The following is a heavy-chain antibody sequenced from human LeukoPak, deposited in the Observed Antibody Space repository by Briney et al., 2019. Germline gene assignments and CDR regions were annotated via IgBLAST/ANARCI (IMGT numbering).Heavy chain of an antibody. CDR1: GGSFSGYY. CDR3: ARGLEDTAMGTIDY. CDR2: INHSGST. D-gene: IGHD5-18*01. V-gene: IGHV4-34*01. Sequence: SKTLSLTCAVYGGSFSGYYWSWIRQPPGEGLEWIGEINHSGSTNYNPSLKSRVTISVDTSKNQFSLKLSSVTAADTAVYYCARGLEDTAMGTIDYWGQGTLVTVSS. J-gene: IGHJ4*02.